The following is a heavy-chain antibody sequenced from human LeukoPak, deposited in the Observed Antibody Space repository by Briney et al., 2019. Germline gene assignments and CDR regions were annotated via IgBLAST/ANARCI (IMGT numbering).Heavy chain of an antibody. Sequence: SETLSLTCTVSGGSISSSSYYWGWIRQPPGTGLEWIGSIYYSGSTYYNPSLKSRVTISVDTSKNQFSLKLSSVTAADTAVYYCASGVYYDSSGYPYWGQGTLVTVSS. CDR1: GGSISSSSYY. D-gene: IGHD3-22*01. CDR2: IYYSGST. CDR3: ASGVYYDSSGYPY. V-gene: IGHV4-39*07. J-gene: IGHJ4*02.